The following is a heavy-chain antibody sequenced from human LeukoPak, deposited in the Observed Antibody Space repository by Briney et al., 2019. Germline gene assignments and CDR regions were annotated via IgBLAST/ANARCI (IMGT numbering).Heavy chain of an antibody. D-gene: IGHD3-3*01. CDR2: INPNSGGS. J-gene: IGHJ5*02. CDR1: GYTFTGYY. Sequence: ASVKVSCKASGYTFTGYYIHWVRLAPGQGLEWMGWINPNSGGSNSAQRFQGRVTMTRDTSISAAYMDLSGLRYDDTAIYYCAREGSGQERFPYNWFDPWGQGTLVTVSS. V-gene: IGHV1-2*02. CDR3: AREGSGQERFPYNWFDP.